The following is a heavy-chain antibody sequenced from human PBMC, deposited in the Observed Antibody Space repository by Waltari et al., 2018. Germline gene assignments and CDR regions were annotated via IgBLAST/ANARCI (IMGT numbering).Heavy chain of an antibody. CDR2: IFYDGTT. Sequence: QPPLQASGPGLVKPSGTLSLNCSVSDGTIISSSYYWVWIRQPPGKGLEWIGSIFYDGTTYYNPSLKSRVTISIDTSRSQFSLKLMSVAAAETAFYYCARHGYFGSGSFHVWGQGTKVIVSS. J-gene: IGHJ3*01. CDR1: DGTIISSSYY. CDR3: ARHGYFGSGSFHV. D-gene: IGHD3-10*01. V-gene: IGHV4-39*01.